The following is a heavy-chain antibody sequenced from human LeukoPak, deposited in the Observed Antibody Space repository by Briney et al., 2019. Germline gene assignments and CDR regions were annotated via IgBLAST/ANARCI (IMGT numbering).Heavy chain of an antibody. Sequence: SETLSLTCTVSGDSIISSSHYWGWIRQSPGKGLEWVGSIHYSGTTYYNPSLKSRVTISEDTSKNRFSLTLTSVTATDTAVYHCVIHGFYYASGPLFDYWGQGILVTVSS. CDR2: IHYSGTT. CDR1: GDSIISSSHY. J-gene: IGHJ4*02. CDR3: VIHGFYYASGPLFDY. D-gene: IGHD3-10*01. V-gene: IGHV4-39*01.